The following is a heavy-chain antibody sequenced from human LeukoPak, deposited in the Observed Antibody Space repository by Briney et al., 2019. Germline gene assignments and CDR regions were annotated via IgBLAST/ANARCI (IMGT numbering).Heavy chain of an antibody. CDR3: ARTNGGYEYN. Sequence: EASVKVSCKASGYTFTGCYMHWVRQAPGQGLEWMGWINPYSGDTMYAQKFQGRVTMTRDTSISTAYMELNRLRSDDTAVYYCARTNGGYEYNWGQGTLVIVSS. V-gene: IGHV1-2*02. CDR2: INPYSGDT. D-gene: IGHD5-12*01. J-gene: IGHJ4*02. CDR1: GYTFTGCY.